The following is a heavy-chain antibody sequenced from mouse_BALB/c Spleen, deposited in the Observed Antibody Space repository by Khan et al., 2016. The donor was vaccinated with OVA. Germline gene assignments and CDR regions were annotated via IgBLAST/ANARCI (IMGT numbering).Heavy chain of an antibody. Sequence: QVQLKESGPGLVAHSQSLSITCTVSGFSLTSYGVNWVRQPPGKGLEWLGVIWGDGSTNYHSTLMSRLSISKDNSQSQVFLKLSSLQTDDTATYYCAKWGTANYYAMDYWGQGTSVTVSS. CDR2: IWGDGST. D-gene: IGHD1-2*01. V-gene: IGHV2-3*01. CDR3: AKWGTANYYAMDY. J-gene: IGHJ4*01. CDR1: GFSLTSYG.